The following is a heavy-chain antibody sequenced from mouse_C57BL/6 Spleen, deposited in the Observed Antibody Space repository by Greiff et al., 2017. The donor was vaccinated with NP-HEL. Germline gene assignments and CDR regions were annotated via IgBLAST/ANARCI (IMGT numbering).Heavy chain of an antibody. CDR3: ARGDDYDPSFAY. V-gene: IGHV1-53*01. Sequence: QVQLKESGTELVKPGASVKLSCKASGYTFTSYWMHWVKQRPGQGLEWIGNINPSNGGTNYNEKFKSKATLTVDKSSSTAYMQLSSLTSEDSAVYYCARGDDYDPSFAYWGQGTLVTVSA. J-gene: IGHJ3*01. CDR2: INPSNGGT. D-gene: IGHD2-4*01. CDR1: GYTFTSYW.